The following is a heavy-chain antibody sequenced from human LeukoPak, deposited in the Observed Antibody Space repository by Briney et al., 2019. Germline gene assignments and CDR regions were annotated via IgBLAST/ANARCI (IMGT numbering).Heavy chain of an antibody. CDR3: AREMRSDYEPYFDY. D-gene: IGHD4-17*01. V-gene: IGHV3-30-3*01. CDR1: GFTFSSYA. J-gene: IGHJ4*02. CDR2: ISYDGSNK. Sequence: PGRSLRLSCAASGFTFSSYAMNWVRQAPGKGLEWVAVISYDGSNKYYADSVKGRFTISRDNSKNTLYLQMNSLRAEDTAVYYCAREMRSDYEPYFDYWGRGTLVTVSS.